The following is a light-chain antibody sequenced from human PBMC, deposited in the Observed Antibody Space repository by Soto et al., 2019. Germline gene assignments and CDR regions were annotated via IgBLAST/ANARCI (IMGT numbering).Light chain of an antibody. J-gene: IGKJ2*01. V-gene: IGKV1-5*01. CDR2: DAT. CDR3: QQYNSYSVT. CDR1: QSISSW. Sequence: DIQMTQSPSTLSASVGDRVTITCRASQSISSWLAWYQQKPGKAPKLLIYDATSLESGVPSRFSGSGSGTVFTLTISSLQPDDFATYYCQQYNSYSVTFGQGTKLEIK.